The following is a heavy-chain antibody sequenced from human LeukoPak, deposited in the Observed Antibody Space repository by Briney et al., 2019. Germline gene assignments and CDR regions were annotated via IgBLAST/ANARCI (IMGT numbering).Heavy chain of an antibody. CDR1: GFTFSSYS. CDR3: ARARTSIAALDY. J-gene: IGHJ4*02. D-gene: IGHD6-6*01. Sequence: PGGSLRLSCAASGFTFSSYSMNWVRQAPGKGLEWVSSISSSSSYIYYADSVKGRFTISRDNAKNSLYLQMNCLRAEDTAVYYCARARTSIAALDYWGQGTLVTVSS. CDR2: ISSSSSYI. V-gene: IGHV3-21*01.